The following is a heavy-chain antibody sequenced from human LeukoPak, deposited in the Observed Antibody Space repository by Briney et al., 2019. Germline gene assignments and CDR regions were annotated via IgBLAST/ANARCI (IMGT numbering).Heavy chain of an antibody. V-gene: IGHV4-59*12. CDR3: ARVGRRATGRYNWFDP. J-gene: IGHJ5*02. CDR2: IYYSGST. D-gene: IGHD2-15*01. CDR1: SGSISSYY. Sequence: SETLSVTCTVSSGSISSYYWSWIRQPPGKGLEWIGHIYYSGSTNYNPSLKSRVTMSVDTSKNQFSLKLSSVTAADTAVYYCARVGRRATGRYNWFDPWGQGTLVTVSS.